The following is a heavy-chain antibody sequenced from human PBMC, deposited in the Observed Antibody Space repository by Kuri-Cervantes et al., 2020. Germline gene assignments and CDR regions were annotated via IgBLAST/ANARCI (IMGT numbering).Heavy chain of an antibody. CDR1: GGSISSSSYY. V-gene: IGHV3-23*01. J-gene: IGHJ4*02. CDR2: ISGSGGST. D-gene: IGHD6-19*01. Sequence: ETLSLTCTVSGGSISSSSYYWGWIRQPPGKGLEWVSAISGSGGSTYYADSVKGRFTISRDNSKNTLYLQMNSLRAEDTAVYYCAKRGSQWLVFWSGRDGQFDYWGQGTLVTVSS. CDR3: AKRGSQWLVFWSGRDGQFDY.